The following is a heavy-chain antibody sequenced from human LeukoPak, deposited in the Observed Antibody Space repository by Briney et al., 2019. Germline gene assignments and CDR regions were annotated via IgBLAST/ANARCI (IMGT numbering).Heavy chain of an antibody. D-gene: IGHD3-22*01. CDR2: IYPGDSDT. CDR3: ARRLYYYESSGYFLGWFDP. J-gene: IGHJ5*02. CDR1: GYNFTDYW. Sequence: GASLQISCQGSGYNFTDYWIGWVRQLPGKGLEWMGIIYPGDSDTRYSPSFQGQVTISVDKSLNTAYLQWTSLKASDSAMYYCARRLYYYESSGYFLGWFDPWGQGTLVTVSS. V-gene: IGHV5-51*01.